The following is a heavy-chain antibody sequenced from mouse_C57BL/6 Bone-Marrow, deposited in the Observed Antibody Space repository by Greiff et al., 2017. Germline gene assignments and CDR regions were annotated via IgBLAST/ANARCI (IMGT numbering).Heavy chain of an antibody. V-gene: IGHV14-3*01. Sequence: VQLQQSVAELVRPGASVKLSCTASGYNIKNTYMHWVKQRPEQGLEWIGRIDPANGNTEYDPKFQGKVTITADTSSHTAYLQLSSLTSEDSAIYYCACRPWYAYWGQGTLVTVSA. CDR1: GYNIKNTY. CDR3: ACRPWYAY. CDR2: IDPANGNT. J-gene: IGHJ3*01.